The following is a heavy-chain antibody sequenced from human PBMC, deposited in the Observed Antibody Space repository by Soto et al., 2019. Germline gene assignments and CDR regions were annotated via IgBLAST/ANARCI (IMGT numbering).Heavy chain of an antibody. CDR1: GYTFTSYG. D-gene: IGHD2-2*01. Sequence: ASVKVSCKASGYTFTSYGISWVRQAPGQGLEWMGWISAYNGNTNYAQKLQGRVTMTTDTSTSTAYMELRSLRSDDTAVYYCARTARVVVPAAISWFDPWGQGTLVTVSS. CDR3: ARTARVVVPAAISWFDP. V-gene: IGHV1-18*01. J-gene: IGHJ5*02. CDR2: ISAYNGNT.